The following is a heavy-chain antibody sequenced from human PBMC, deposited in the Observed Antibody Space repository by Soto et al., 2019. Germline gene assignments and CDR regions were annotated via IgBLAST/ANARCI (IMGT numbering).Heavy chain of an antibody. Sequence: PSETLSLTCTVSGGSISSSSYYWGWIRQPPGKGLEWIGSIYYSGSTYYNPSLKSRVTISVDTSKNQFSLKLSSVTAADTAVYYCASQADSRFDYWGQGTLVTVSS. CDR3: ASQADSRFDY. CDR2: IYYSGST. CDR1: GGSISSSSYY. J-gene: IGHJ4*02. V-gene: IGHV4-39*01.